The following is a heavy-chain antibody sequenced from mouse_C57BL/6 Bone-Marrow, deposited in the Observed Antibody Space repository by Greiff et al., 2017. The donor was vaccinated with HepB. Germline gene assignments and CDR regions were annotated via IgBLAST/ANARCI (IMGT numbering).Heavy chain of an antibody. V-gene: IGHV1-72*01. CDR1: GYTFTSYW. CDR2: IDPNSGGT. J-gene: IGHJ2*01. CDR3: AREGIYYRLRGYFDY. Sequence: VQLQQPGAELVKPGASVKLSCKASGYTFTSYWKHWVKQRPGRGLEWIGRIDPNSGGTKYNEKFKSKATLTVDKPSSTAYMQLSSLTSEDSAVYYCAREGIYYRLRGYFDYWGQGTTLTVSS. D-gene: IGHD2-14*01.